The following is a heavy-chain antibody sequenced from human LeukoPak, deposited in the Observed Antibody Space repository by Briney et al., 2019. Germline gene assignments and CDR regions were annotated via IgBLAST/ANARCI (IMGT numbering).Heavy chain of an antibody. Sequence: GESLKISCQGSGYPFTSYWIGWVRQVPGKGLEGMGIIYPGDSDIRYSPSFQGQGTISADKSISTAYLQWSNLKASDTAMYYCARLYDGDYSSLRPRHPYYYYYMDVWGKGTTVTISS. J-gene: IGHJ6*03. D-gene: IGHD4-17*01. CDR2: IYPGDSDI. V-gene: IGHV5-51*01. CDR1: GYPFTSYW. CDR3: ARLYDGDYSSLRPRHPYYYYYMDV.